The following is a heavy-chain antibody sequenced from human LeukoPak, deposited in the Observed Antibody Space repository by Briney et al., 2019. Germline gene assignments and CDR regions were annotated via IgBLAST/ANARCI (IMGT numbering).Heavy chain of an antibody. CDR3: AREGPRGNSQFDY. V-gene: IGHV3-33*01. D-gene: IGHD2/OR15-2a*01. CDR2: IWYDGSNK. J-gene: IGHJ4*02. Sequence: GRSLRLSCAASGFTFSSYGMHWVRQAPGKGLEWVALIWYDGSNKYYADSVKGRLTISRDNSKNTLYLQLNSLRAEDTAVYYCAREGPRGNSQFDYWGQGTLVTVSS. CDR1: GFTFSSYG.